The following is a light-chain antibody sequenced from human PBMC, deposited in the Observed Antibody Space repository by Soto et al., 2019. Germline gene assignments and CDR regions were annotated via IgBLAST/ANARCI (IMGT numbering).Light chain of an antibody. CDR2: GTS. V-gene: IGKV1-12*01. CDR3: QQAHSFPVT. CDR1: QDITRW. J-gene: IGKJ5*01. Sequence: DVQRTEYPSSVSAVVGDRVTITCRASQDITRWLAWYQQQPGRAPKLLIYGTSTLQGGVPSRFSGSGSGTDFTLTISSLRPEDFATYYCQQAHSFPVTFGQGTRLEI.